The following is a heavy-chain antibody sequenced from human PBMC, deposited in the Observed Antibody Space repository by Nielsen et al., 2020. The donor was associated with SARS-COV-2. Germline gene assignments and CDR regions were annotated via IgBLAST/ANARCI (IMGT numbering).Heavy chain of an antibody. V-gene: IGHV3-11*03. CDR1: GFTFSDYY. CDR2: ISESSTYT. Sequence: GESLKISCAASGFTFSDYYMTWIRQVPGKGLEWVLYISESSTYTNYADSVKGRFTVSRDNARNSLYLHMNSLRVEDTAVYYCATRQWPDSWGQGTVVTVSS. J-gene: IGHJ4*02. CDR3: ATRQWPDS. D-gene: IGHD6-19*01.